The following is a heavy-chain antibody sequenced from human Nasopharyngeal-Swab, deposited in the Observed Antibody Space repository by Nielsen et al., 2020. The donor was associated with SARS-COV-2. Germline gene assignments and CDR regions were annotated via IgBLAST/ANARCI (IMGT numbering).Heavy chain of an antibody. CDR2: IYLGDSDT. V-gene: IGHV5-51*01. CDR1: GYSLTNNW. CDR3: ARQSCSGGTCYSWWYFDL. J-gene: IGHJ2*01. D-gene: IGHD2-15*01. Sequence: GESLKISCKGSGYSLTNNWIGWVRQMPGKGLELMGIIYLGDSDTKYSPSLQGQVTISADKSSSTAYLQWSSLKASDSGMYYCARQSCSGGTCYSWWYFDLWGRGTLVTVSS.